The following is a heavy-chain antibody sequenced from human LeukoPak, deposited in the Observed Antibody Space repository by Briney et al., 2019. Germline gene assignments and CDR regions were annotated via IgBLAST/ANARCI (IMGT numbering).Heavy chain of an antibody. D-gene: IGHD3-3*01. CDR2: ISYNGST. CDR3: SRGIEEWGGPDS. J-gene: IGHJ4*02. CDR1: GVSVSSRSYH. V-gene: IGHV4-39*02. Sequence: SETLSLTCNSSGVSVSSRSYHWGWIRQPPGKGLEWIGSISYNGSTYYNPSLRSRVTASVDTSKNHLSVRLNSVSAADTAVYYCSRGIEEWGGPDSWGQGTLVTVSS.